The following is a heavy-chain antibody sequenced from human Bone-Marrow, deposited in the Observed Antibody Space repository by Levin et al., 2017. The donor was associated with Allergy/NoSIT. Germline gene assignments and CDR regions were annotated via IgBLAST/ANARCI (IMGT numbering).Heavy chain of an antibody. CDR1: GFTFSDYY. CDR3: ARGIEGSQNYYYYGMDV. J-gene: IGHJ6*02. Sequence: GGSLRLSCAASGFTFSDYYMSWIRQAPGKGLEWVSYISSSGTTIFYADSLKGRFTISRDNAKNSLCLQMNSLRADDTAVYYCARGIEGSQNYYYYGMDVWGQGTTVTVSS. CDR2: ISSSGTTI. V-gene: IGHV3-11*01.